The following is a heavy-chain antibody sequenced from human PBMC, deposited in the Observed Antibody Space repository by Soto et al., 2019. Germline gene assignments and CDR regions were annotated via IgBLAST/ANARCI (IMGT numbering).Heavy chain of an antibody. D-gene: IGHD3-16*02. CDR1: GGSFSGYY. CDR3: ARGESILDYIWGSYRSYYFDY. V-gene: IGHV4-34*01. CDR2: INHSGST. J-gene: IGHJ4*02. Sequence: SETLSLTCAVYGGSFSGYYCSWFRQPPGKGLEWIGEINHSGSTNYNPSLKSRVTISVATSKNQFSLKLSSVTAADTAVYYCARGESILDYIWGSYRSYYFDYWGQGTLVTVLL.